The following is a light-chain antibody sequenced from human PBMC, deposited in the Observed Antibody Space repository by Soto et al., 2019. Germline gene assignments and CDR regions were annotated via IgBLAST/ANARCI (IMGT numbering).Light chain of an antibody. Sequence: EIVMTQSPATLSVSPGERATLSCRASQSVSSNLAWYQQKPAQAPRLLIYGASTRATGITARFSGSGSGTEFTLTISSLQSEDFAVYSCQQYNNWPPTFGQGTKVEIK. J-gene: IGKJ1*01. CDR1: QSVSSN. V-gene: IGKV3-15*01. CDR2: GAS. CDR3: QQYNNWPPT.